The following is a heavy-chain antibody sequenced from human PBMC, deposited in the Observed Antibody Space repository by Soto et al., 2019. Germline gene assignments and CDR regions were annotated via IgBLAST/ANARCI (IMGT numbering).Heavy chain of an antibody. V-gene: IGHV3-15*01. CDR3: ATYDYIWGNTRYRWAY. Sequence: PGGSLRLSCAASGLTLSDSWMSWVRQAPGRGLEWIGRIKTKREGGTTDYGAPVKGRVSISTDESANTLYLQMNSLKTEDTAVYYCATYDYIWGNTRYRWAYWGQGTPVTVSS. CDR2: IKTKREGGTT. J-gene: IGHJ4*02. D-gene: IGHD3-16*01. CDR1: GLTLSDSW.